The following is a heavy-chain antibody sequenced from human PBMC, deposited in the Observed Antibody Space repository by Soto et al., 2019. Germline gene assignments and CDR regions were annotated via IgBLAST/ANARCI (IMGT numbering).Heavy chain of an antibody. D-gene: IGHD3-22*01. J-gene: IGHJ4*02. CDR3: AKGFNYYDSSGYLYYFDY. CDR1: GFTFSSYA. V-gene: IGHV3-23*01. Sequence: GGSLRLSCAASGFTFSSYAMSWVRQATGKGLEWVSAISGSGGSTYYADSVKGRLTISRDNSKNTLYLQMNSLRAEDTAVYYCAKGFNYYDSSGYLYYFDYWGQGTLVTVSS. CDR2: ISGSGGST.